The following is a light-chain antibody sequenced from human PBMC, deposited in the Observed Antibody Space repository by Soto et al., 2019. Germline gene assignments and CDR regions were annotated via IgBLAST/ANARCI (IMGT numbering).Light chain of an antibody. CDR3: QQYHISPPDT. CDR2: GAS. Sequence: EIVTTQSPATLSVSPGERATLSCRASQSVRSNLAWYQQKPGQAPRLLIYGASTRATGIPARFSGSGSGTDFTLTISSLQSEDFAVYYCQQYHISPPDTFGQGTKVEIK. V-gene: IGKV3-15*01. CDR1: QSVRSN. J-gene: IGKJ2*01.